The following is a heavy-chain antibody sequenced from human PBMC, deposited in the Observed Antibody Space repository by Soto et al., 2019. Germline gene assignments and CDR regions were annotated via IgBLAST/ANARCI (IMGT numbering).Heavy chain of an antibody. V-gene: IGHV3-43*01. Sequence: EVQLVESGGAVVQPGGSLRLSCAASGFTFDNYLMYWVRQPPGKGLEWVSLINWDGSSTSYADSVKGRFTISSDNSKDSLYLQMNSLRTEDTALYDCAKDHGTATQLFDYWGQGSLVNVSS. CDR2: INWDGSST. CDR3: AKDHGTATQLFDY. J-gene: IGHJ4*02. D-gene: IGHD2-21*02. CDR1: GFTFDNYL.